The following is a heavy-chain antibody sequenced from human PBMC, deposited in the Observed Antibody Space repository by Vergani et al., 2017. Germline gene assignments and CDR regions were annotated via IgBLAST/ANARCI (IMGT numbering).Heavy chain of an antibody. CDR1: GDSITNGGFS. CDR2: IFPSGNS. Sequence: QLQLQESGSGLVKPSQTLSLTCAVSGDSITNGGFSWNWIRQPPGKGPEWIGYIFPSGNSDYNPSLKSRLTMSVDTSKNQFSLELSSVTASDTAMYYCASKPTGTSWYSVKYYFDFWGQGTLVAVSS. V-gene: IGHV4-30-2*05. D-gene: IGHD6-13*01. CDR3: ASKPTGTSWYSVKYYFDF. J-gene: IGHJ4*02.